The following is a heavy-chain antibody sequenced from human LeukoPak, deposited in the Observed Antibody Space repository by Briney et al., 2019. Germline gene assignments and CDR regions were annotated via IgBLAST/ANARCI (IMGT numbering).Heavy chain of an antibody. V-gene: IGHV4-34*08. J-gene: IGHJ4*02. CDR3: ATTRSSGLDY. D-gene: IGHD3-22*01. CDR1: GFTFGDYA. CDR2: INHSGST. Sequence: GSLRLSCTTYGFTFGDYAMSWVRQAPGRGLEWIGEINHSGSTNYNPSLKSRVTISVDTSKNQFSLKLSSVTAADTAVYYCATTRSSGLDYWGQGTLVTVSS.